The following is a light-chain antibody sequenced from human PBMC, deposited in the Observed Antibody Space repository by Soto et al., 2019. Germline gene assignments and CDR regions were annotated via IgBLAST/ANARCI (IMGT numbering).Light chain of an antibody. Sequence: EIVMTQSPAPLSVFPGETATLSCRASQTVGNNFAWYQQRPGQPPRLLIYGASTRATGVPARFSGSGSGTLFTLTVSSLQSEDFAFYYCQQYNNWPYTFGQGTRLEIK. J-gene: IGKJ2*01. CDR2: GAS. V-gene: IGKV3-15*01. CDR3: QQYNNWPYT. CDR1: QTVGNN.